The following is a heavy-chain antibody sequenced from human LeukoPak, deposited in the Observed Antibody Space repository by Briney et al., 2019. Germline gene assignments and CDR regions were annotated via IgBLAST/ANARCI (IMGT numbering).Heavy chain of an antibody. CDR1: GYTFTGYY. CDR2: INPNSGGT. Sequence: ASVKVSCKASGYTFTGYYMHWVRQAPGQGLEWMGWINPNSGGTNYAQKFQGRVTMTRDTSISTAYMELSRLRSDGTAVYYCARDRYFDWLSPFYWGQGTLVTVSS. D-gene: IGHD3-9*01. CDR3: ARDRYFDWLSPFY. J-gene: IGHJ4*02. V-gene: IGHV1-2*02.